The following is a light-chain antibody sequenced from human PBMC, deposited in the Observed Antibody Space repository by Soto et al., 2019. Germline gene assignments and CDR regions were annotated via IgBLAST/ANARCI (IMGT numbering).Light chain of an antibody. Sequence: DIQMTQSPSTLSASVGDRVSITCRASQSISSWLAWYQHKPGKAPKLLIQKASSLESGVPSRFSGSGSGTEFTLTISILPPDDFPTYYCHQHVTYSALGQGTKVDNK. CDR3: HQHVTYSA. CDR2: KAS. CDR1: QSISSW. V-gene: IGKV1-5*03. J-gene: IGKJ1*01.